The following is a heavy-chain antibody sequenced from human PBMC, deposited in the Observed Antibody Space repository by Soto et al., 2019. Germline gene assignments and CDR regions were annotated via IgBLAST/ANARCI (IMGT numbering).Heavy chain of an antibody. D-gene: IGHD6-19*01. Sequence: GGSLRLSCAAAGCTFSSYAMSWVRQAPGKGLEGVSGIGGGGSRKYYADSVKGRFTIARDNAKNTLYRQMNSLRDEDTAVYYCARDLSGWYATWLDPWGQGTLVTVYS. CDR2: IGGGGSRK. CDR1: GCTFSSYA. CDR3: ARDLSGWYATWLDP. J-gene: IGHJ5*02. V-gene: IGHV3-23*01.